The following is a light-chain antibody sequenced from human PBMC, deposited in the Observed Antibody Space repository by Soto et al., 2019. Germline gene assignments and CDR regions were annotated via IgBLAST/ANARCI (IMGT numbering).Light chain of an antibody. V-gene: IGLV2-23*01. CDR1: SSDVGSYNL. CDR2: EGG. Sequence: QSVLTQPASVSGSPGQSITISCTGTSSDVGSYNLVSWYQQLPGQAPKLLIYEGGKRPSGVSNRFSDSNSGNTASLTISGLQAEDEADYYCCSYTGTTTYVFGTGTKVTLL. J-gene: IGLJ1*01. CDR3: CSYTGTTTYV.